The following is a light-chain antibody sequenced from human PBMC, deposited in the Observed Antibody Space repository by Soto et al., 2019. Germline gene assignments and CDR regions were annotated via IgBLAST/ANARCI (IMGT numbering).Light chain of an antibody. V-gene: IGLV2-14*01. J-gene: IGLJ3*02. Sequence: QSALTQPASVSGSPGQSITISCTGTSSDVGGYNYVSWYQQHPGKAPKLMIYEVSNRPSGVPDRFSGSRSDTSASLAITGLQAEDEAVYYCQSYDSSLSRSKVFGGGTKLTVL. CDR2: EVS. CDR3: QSYDSSLSRSKV. CDR1: SSDVGGYNY.